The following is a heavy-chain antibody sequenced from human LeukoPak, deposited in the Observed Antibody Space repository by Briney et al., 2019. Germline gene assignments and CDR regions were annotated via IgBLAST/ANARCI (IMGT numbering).Heavy chain of an antibody. D-gene: IGHD2/OR15-2a*01. Sequence: GGSLRLSCAASGLTFSSYAMNWVRQAPGKGLEWVSGISGSGGSTYYADSVKGRFTISRDNSKNTLYLQMNSLRSEDTAIYYCAKGRRVLPSALDIWGQGTMVTVSS. CDR3: AKGRRVLPSALDI. J-gene: IGHJ3*02. V-gene: IGHV3-23*01. CDR1: GLTFSSYA. CDR2: ISGSGGST.